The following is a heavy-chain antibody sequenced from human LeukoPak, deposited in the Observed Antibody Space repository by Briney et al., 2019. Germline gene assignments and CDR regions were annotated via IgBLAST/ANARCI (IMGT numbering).Heavy chain of an antibody. Sequence: SETLSLTCTVSGASSSGYYWGWIRQPPGKGLEWIGSIYHSGSTYYNPSLKSRVTISVDTSKNQFSLKLSSVTAADTAVYYCARLYSSSWFEGFDYWGQGTLVTVSS. V-gene: IGHV4-38-2*02. J-gene: IGHJ4*02. CDR1: GASSSGYY. CDR2: IYHSGST. CDR3: ARLYSSSWFEGFDY. D-gene: IGHD6-13*01.